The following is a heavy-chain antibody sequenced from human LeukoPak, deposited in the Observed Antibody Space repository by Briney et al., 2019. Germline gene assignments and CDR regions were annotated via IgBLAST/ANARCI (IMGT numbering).Heavy chain of an antibody. CDR2: IYYSGST. J-gene: IGHJ4*02. CDR3: ARLPGIVATIGEDYFDY. V-gene: IGHV4-59*01. D-gene: IGHD5-12*01. Sequence: SETLSLTWTVSGGSISSYYWSWIRRPPGKGLEWIGYIYYSGSTNYNPSLKSRVTISVDTSKNQFSLKLSSVTAADTAVYYCARLPGIVATIGEDYFDYWGQGTLVTVSS. CDR1: GGSISSYY.